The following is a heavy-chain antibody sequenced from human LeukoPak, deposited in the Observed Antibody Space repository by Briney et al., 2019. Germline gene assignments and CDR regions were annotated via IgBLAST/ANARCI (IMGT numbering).Heavy chain of an antibody. V-gene: IGHV1-2*02. Sequence: ASVKVSCKASGYTFTGYYMHWVRQAPGQGLEWMGWINPNSGGTNYAQKFQGRVTMTRDTSISTAYMELSRLRSDDTAVYYCARVHTAAGTFQGVFDYWGQGTLVTVSS. J-gene: IGHJ4*02. CDR2: INPNSGGT. D-gene: IGHD6-13*01. CDR3: ARVHTAAGTFQGVFDY. CDR1: GYTFTGYY.